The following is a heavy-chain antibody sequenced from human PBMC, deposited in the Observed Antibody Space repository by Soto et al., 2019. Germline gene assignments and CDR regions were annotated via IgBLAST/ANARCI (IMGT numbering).Heavy chain of an antibody. D-gene: IGHD6-6*01. CDR1: GYTFINYY. V-gene: IGHV1-46*03. CDR3: VRATAARQRDYSYHYYLHI. J-gene: IGHJ6*03. CDR2: INPNGGST. Sequence: ASVKVSCKASGYTFINYYIHWVRQAPGQGLEWMGVINPNGGSTVYAPKFQGRVTLTRDTSTSTVYVELSSLRSDDTAVYFCVRATAARQRDYSYHYYLHIWGKGTTVTVSS.